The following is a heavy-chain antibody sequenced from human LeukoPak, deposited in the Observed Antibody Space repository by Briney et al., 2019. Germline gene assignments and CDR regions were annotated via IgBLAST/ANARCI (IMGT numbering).Heavy chain of an antibody. CDR3: ARVKRSYYDSSGYSRGPFDY. V-gene: IGHV1-2*02. J-gene: IGHJ4*02. CDR1: GYTFTGYY. CDR2: INPNSGGT. Sequence: ASVKVSCKASGYTFTGYYMHWVRQAPGQGLEWMGWINPNSGGTNYAQKFQGRVTMTRDTSISTAYMELSRLRSDDTAVYYCARVKRSYYDSSGYSRGPFDYWGQGTLVTVSS. D-gene: IGHD3-22*01.